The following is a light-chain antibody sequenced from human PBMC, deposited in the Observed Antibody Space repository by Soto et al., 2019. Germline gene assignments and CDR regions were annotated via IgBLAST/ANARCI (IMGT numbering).Light chain of an antibody. Sequence: EIVMTQSPATLSVSPGERATLSCRASQSVSHNLAWYQQKPGQAPRLLLYGASTRAAGLPARFSGSVSGTEFTLTISSLQSEDVALFYCQQYNAWPLTFGGGTKVEIK. V-gene: IGKV3-15*01. CDR2: GAS. CDR3: QQYNAWPLT. CDR1: QSVSHN. J-gene: IGKJ4*01.